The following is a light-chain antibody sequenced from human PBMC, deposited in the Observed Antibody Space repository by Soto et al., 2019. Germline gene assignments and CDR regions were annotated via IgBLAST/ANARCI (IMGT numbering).Light chain of an antibody. CDR3: QQRSNWPLT. CDR1: QRISTY. CDR2: DAS. V-gene: IGKV3-11*01. Sequence: EIVLTQSPATLSLSPGERATLSCRASQRISTYLAWYQQKPGQAPWLLIYDASNRATGIPARFSGSGSGTDFTLTISSLEPEDFAVYYCQQRSNWPLTFGGGTKVEIK. J-gene: IGKJ4*01.